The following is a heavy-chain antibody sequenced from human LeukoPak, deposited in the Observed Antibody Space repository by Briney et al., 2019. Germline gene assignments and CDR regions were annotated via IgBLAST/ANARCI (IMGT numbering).Heavy chain of an antibody. V-gene: IGHV1-2*06. CDR3: ARYCSGGSCYPREFDY. D-gene: IGHD2-15*01. CDR2: INPNSGGT. Sequence: ASVKVSCKASGYTFTGYYMHWVRRAPGQGLEWMGRINPNSGGTNYAQKFQGRVTMTRDTSISTAYMELSRLRSDDTAVYYCARYCSGGSCYPREFDYWGQGTLVTVSS. J-gene: IGHJ4*02. CDR1: GYTFTGYY.